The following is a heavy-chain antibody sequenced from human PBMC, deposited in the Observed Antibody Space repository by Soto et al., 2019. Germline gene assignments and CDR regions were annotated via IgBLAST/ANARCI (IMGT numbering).Heavy chain of an antibody. D-gene: IGHD5-12*01. CDR1: GGTFSSYT. J-gene: IGHJ4*02. CDR3: ACFGYSGYDPFDY. V-gene: IGHV1-69*02. Sequence: QVQLVQSGAEVKKPGSSVKVSCKASGGTFSSYTISWVRQAPGQGLEWMGRIIPILGIANYAQKFQGRVTITADKSTSTAYMELSSLRSEDTAVYYCACFGYSGYDPFDYWGQGTLVTVSS. CDR2: IIPILGIA.